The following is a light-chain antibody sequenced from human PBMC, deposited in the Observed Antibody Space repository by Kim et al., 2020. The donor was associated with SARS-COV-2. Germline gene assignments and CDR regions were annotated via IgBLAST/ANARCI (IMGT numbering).Light chain of an antibody. Sequence: ELTQPPSASGTPGQRVTISCSGSSSNIGSETVNWYQQLPGAAPKLLIYNHSQRPSGVPDRFSGSKSGTSASLAISGLQSEDEADYYCAAWDDSLGGHVVFGGGTQLTVL. CDR2: NHS. CDR3: AAWDDSLGGHVV. V-gene: IGLV1-44*01. CDR1: SSNIGSET. J-gene: IGLJ2*01.